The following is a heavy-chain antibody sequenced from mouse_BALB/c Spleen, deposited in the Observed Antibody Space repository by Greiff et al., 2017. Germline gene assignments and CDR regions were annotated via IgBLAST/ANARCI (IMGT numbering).Heavy chain of an antibody. CDR1: GYSFTGYN. J-gene: IGHJ2*01. CDR2: IDPYYGGT. CDR3: ARSSDGNYDY. V-gene: IGHV1-39*01. Sequence: EVKLMESGPELEKPGASVKISCKASGYSFTGYNMNWVKQSNGKSLEWIGNIDPYYGGTSYNQKFKGKATLTADKSSSTAYMQLSSLTSDDSAVYFCARSSDGNYDYWGQGTTLTVSS. D-gene: IGHD2-1*01.